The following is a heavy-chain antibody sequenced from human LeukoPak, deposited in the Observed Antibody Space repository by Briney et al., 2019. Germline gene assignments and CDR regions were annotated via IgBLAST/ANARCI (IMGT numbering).Heavy chain of an antibody. Sequence: ASVKVSCTASGYTFTSYAMHWVRQAPGQRLEWMGWINAGNGNTKYSQKFQGRVTITRDTSASTAYMELSSLRSEDTAVYYCARLLRNYYYDSSGYYDYWGQGTLVTVSS. D-gene: IGHD3-22*01. CDR1: GYTFTSYA. V-gene: IGHV1-3*01. CDR2: INAGNGNT. J-gene: IGHJ4*02. CDR3: ARLLRNYYYDSSGYYDY.